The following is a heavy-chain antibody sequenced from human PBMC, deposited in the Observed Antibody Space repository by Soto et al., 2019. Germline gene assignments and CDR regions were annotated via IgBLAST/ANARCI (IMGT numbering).Heavy chain of an antibody. Sequence: QITLKESGPTLVKPTQTLTLTCTFSGFSLTTSGVGVGWIRQPPGKALEWLALIYWDDDKRYSPALTSTLTTTKDTSRTQVVLTTTNMDPVDTATYFCAHRDGFGEFDSWRQRTLVTVSS. D-gene: IGHD3-10*01. CDR2: IYWDDDK. CDR3: AHRDGFGEFDS. V-gene: IGHV2-5*02. J-gene: IGHJ5*01. CDR1: GFSLTTSGVG.